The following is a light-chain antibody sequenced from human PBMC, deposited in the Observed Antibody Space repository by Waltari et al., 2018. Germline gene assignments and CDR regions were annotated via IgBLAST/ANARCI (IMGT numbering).Light chain of an antibody. J-gene: IGKJ5*01. V-gene: IGKV3-11*01. CDR2: DSS. CDR3: QQHNNWPRRT. CDR1: PNIATY. Sequence: EIVLTQSPGTLSLSPGETATLSCMASPNIATYLACFQQRPGQAPRLLIYDSSNRAPGIPARFSGSGSGTDFTLTITSLEAEDFGIYYCQQHNNWPRRTFGQGARLDIK.